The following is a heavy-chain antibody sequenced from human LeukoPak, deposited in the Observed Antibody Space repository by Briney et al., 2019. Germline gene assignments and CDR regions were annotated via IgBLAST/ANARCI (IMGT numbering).Heavy chain of an antibody. D-gene: IGHD5-24*01. J-gene: IGHJ4*02. CDR2: IHHSGVT. CDR3: ARRDNSFDS. V-gene: IGHV4-39*02. Sequence: PSETLSLTCSVSGGSISSHNHHWDWIRQPPGNGLEWIGSIHHSGVTYSNPSLRSRLPLSVDMSKNHFSLNLSTVTAADTAVYYCARRDNSFDSWGPGTLVTVSS. CDR1: GGSISSHNHH.